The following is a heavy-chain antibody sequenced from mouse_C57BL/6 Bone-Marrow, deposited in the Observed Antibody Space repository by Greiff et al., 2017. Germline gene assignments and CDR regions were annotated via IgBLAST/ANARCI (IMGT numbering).Heavy chain of an antibody. Sequence: QVQLQQPGAELVRPGSSVKLSCKASGYTFTSYWMDWVKQRPGQGLEWIGNIYPSDSETHYNQKFKDKATLTVDKSSSTAYMQLSSLTSEDAAFYYCARASYYGSSYGYFDVWGTGTTVTVSS. CDR1: GYTFTSYW. V-gene: IGHV1-61*01. J-gene: IGHJ1*03. D-gene: IGHD1-1*01. CDR2: IYPSDSET. CDR3: ARASYYGSSYGYFDV.